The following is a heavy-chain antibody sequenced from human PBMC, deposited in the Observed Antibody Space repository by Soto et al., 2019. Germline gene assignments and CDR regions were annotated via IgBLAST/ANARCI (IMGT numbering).Heavy chain of an antibody. CDR1: GFTFSSYG. V-gene: IGHV3-30*03. J-gene: IGHJ6*02. CDR3: LCLDYYYGMDV. CDR2: ISYDGSNK. Sequence: GSLRLSCAASGFTFSSYGMHWVRQAPGKGLEWVAVISYDGSNKYYADSVKGRFTISRDNSKNTLYLQMNSLRAEDTAVYYCLCLDYYYGMDVWGQGTTVTVSS.